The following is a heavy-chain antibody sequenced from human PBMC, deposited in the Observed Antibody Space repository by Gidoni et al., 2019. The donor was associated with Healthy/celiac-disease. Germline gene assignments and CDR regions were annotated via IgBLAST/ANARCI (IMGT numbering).Heavy chain of an antibody. CDR3: AKDWSEGTISAIDY. Sequence: EVQLLESGGGLVQPGGSLRLSCYASGFPFSSYAMSWVRQAPGKRLEWVSAISGSGGSTYYADSVKGRFTISRDNSKNTLYLQMNSLRAEDTAVYYCAKDWSEGTISAIDYWGQGTLVTVSS. D-gene: IGHD3-9*01. J-gene: IGHJ4*02. CDR2: ISGSGGST. CDR1: GFPFSSYA. V-gene: IGHV3-23*01.